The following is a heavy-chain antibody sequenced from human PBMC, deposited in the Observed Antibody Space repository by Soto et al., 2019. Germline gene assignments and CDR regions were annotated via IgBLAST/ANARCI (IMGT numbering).Heavy chain of an antibody. Sequence: SETLSLTCAIYGASLGGFHWTWLRQAPSKGLEWIGGLIHGASIHYNPPLKRRVTFSLDTSKNQFSLQIMSVTAADTAVYYCARSPLGYDYVRQTWREVGDSFDIWGRGTLVT. CDR3: ARSPLGYDYVRQTWREVGDSFDI. CDR1: GASLGGFH. V-gene: IGHV4-34*12. D-gene: IGHD3-16*01. J-gene: IGHJ3*02. CDR2: LIHGASI.